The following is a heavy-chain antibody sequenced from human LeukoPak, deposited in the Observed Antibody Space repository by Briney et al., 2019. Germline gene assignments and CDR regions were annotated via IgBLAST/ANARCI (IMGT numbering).Heavy chain of an antibody. D-gene: IGHD5-18*01. CDR3: AKDPVDTAMGDYYYYMDV. CDR1: GFSFSSYE. Sequence: GGSLRLSCAASGFSFSSYEMNWVRQAPGKGLEWVSAISGSGGSTYYADSVKGRFTISRDNSKNTLYLQMNSLRAEDTAVYYCAKDPVDTAMGDYYYYMDVWGKGTTVTISS. J-gene: IGHJ6*03. CDR2: ISGSGGST. V-gene: IGHV3-23*01.